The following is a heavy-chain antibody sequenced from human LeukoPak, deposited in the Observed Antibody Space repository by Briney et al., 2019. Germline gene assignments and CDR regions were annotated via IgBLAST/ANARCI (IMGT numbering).Heavy chain of an antibody. V-gene: IGHV4-61*01. CDR2: IYYRGST. J-gene: IGHJ4*02. Sequence: SETLSLTCTVSGGSVSSDSYYWSWIRQPPGKGLEWIGYIYYRGSTNYNPSPKSRVTISVDTSKNQFSLKLSSVTAADTAVYYCARLSGYSSGHYYSDYWGQGTLVTVSS. D-gene: IGHD3-22*01. CDR1: GGSVSSDSYY. CDR3: ARLSGYSSGHYYSDY.